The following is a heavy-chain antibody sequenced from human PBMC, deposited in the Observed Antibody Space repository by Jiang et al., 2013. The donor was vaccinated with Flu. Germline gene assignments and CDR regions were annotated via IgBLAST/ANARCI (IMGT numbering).Heavy chain of an antibody. CDR1: SGSISSHY. J-gene: IGHJ6*02. V-gene: IGHV4-59*08. D-gene: IGHD2-21*02. CDR2: IHNSGTT. Sequence: CTVSSGSISSHYWSWIRQPPGKGLEWIGYIHNSGTTNXNPSLKSRVTISIDTSTNQFSLKLISVTAPDTAVYYCARSYCGGDCYSMFGYSYYGMDVWGQGTTVTVSS. CDR3: ARSYCGGDCYSMFGYSYYGMDV.